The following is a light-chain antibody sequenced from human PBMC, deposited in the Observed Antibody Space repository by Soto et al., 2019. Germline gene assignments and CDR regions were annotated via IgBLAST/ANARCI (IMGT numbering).Light chain of an antibody. CDR3: QQTYSTPVT. Sequence: IQMTQSPSSLSASVGDRVTITCRARQTISSYLNWYQQTPGKAPPILIYGASSLQSGVPSRFSGSGSGTDFTLTISSLQPEDSATYYCQQTYSTPVTFGGGTKVEIK. CDR1: QTISSY. CDR2: GAS. V-gene: IGKV1-39*01. J-gene: IGKJ4*01.